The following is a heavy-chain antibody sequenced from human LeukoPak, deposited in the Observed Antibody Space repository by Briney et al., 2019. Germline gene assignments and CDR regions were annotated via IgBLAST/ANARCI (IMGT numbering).Heavy chain of an antibody. V-gene: IGHV3-49*04. CDR1: GFTFGDYA. D-gene: IGHD2-2*01. J-gene: IGHJ4*02. Sequence: GGSLRLSCTASGFTFGDYAMSWVRKAPGKGLEWVGFIRSKAYGGTTEYAASVKGRFTISRDDSKSIAYLQMNSLKTEDTAVYYCTRDGIEYCSSTSCYGGGYDYWGQGTLATVSS. CDR3: TRDGIEYCSSTSCYGGGYDY. CDR2: IRSKAYGGTT.